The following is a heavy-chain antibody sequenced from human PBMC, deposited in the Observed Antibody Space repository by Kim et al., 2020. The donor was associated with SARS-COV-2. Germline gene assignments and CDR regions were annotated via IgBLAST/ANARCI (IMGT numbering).Heavy chain of an antibody. J-gene: IGHJ5*02. CDR3: AKDRVYDILTGYYLGNWFDP. V-gene: IGHV3-23*01. D-gene: IGHD3-9*01. Sequence: RFTISRDNSNNTLYLQMNSLGAEDTAVYYCAKDRVYDILTGYYLGNWFDPWGQGTLVTVSS.